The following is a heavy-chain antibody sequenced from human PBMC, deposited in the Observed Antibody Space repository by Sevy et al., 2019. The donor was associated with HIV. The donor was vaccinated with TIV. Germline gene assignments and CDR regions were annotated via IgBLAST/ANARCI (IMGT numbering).Heavy chain of an antibody. CDR3: AKDRYYDSSGYYRMRY. J-gene: IGHJ4*02. V-gene: IGHV3-23*01. CDR1: GFTFSSYA. CDR2: ISGSGGST. Sequence: GGSLRLSCAASGFTFSSYAMSWVRQAPGKGLEWVSAISGSGGSTYYSDSVKGRFTISRDNSKNTLYLQMNSLRAEDTALYYCAKDRYYDSSGYYRMRYWGQGTLVTVSS. D-gene: IGHD3-22*01.